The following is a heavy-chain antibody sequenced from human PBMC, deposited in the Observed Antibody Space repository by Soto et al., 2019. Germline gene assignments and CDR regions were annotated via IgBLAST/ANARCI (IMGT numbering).Heavy chain of an antibody. Sequence: HPGGSLRLSCEASGFTFSSHGIHWVRQAPGKGLEWVAVIWYDGNNKEYAASVKGRFTISRDNSKNTLYLQMNSLRVEDTAMYFCAREKMDTMAYCFDYWGQGNMVTVSS. V-gene: IGHV3-33*01. D-gene: IGHD5-18*01. CDR3: AREKMDTMAYCFDY. CDR1: GFTFSSHG. J-gene: IGHJ4*02. CDR2: IWYDGNNK.